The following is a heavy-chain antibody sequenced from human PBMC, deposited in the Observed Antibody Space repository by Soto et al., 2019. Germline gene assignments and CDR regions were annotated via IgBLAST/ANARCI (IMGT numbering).Heavy chain of an antibody. V-gene: IGHV1-3*01. CDR3: ASRKYPGYYYYYYLDA. CDR2: INAGNGNT. J-gene: IGHJ6*03. CDR1: GYTFTSYA. Sequence: ASVKVSCKASGYTFTSYAMHWVRQAPGQRLEWMGWINAGNGNTKYSQKFQGRVTITRDTSASTAYMELSSLRSEDTAVYYCASRKYPGYYYYYYLDAWGKGTTVTVSS.